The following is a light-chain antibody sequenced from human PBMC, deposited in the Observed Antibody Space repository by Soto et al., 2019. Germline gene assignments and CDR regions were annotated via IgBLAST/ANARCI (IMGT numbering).Light chain of an antibody. CDR1: NSGSKG. Sequence: SYELTQPPSVSVAPGKRASISRWGTNSGSKGVHWYQQKPGQAPVLVIYSDTDLPPVITERFSGSNSANLATLTISRDVAGDEVAGCCQVWGSGSAHGVFGAGTKVTVL. J-gene: IGLJ2*01. V-gene: IGLV3-21*01. CDR3: QVWGSGSAHGV. CDR2: SDT.